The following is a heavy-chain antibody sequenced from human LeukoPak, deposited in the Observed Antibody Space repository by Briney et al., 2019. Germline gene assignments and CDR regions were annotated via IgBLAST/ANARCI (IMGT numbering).Heavy chain of an antibody. D-gene: IGHD4-11*01. Sequence: ASQTLSLTCTVSGGSISSGGYYWSWIRQHPGKGLEWIGYIYYSGSTYYNPSLKSRVTISVDTSKNQFSLKLSSVTAADTAVYYCARSNDYSTSVDYWGQGTLVTVSS. CDR2: IYYSGST. CDR3: ARSNDYSTSVDY. V-gene: IGHV4-31*03. J-gene: IGHJ4*02. CDR1: GGSISSGGYY.